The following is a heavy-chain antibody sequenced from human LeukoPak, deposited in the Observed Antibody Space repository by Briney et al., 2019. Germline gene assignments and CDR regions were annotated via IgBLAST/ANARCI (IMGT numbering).Heavy chain of an antibody. D-gene: IGHD6-19*01. CDR1: GFPFNIQD. V-gene: IGHV3-23*01. Sequence: GGSLRLPLAASGFPFNIQDMRGSPRPPGKGLEWVSSITIAGGTFYADSVRGRFTISRDNSKNTLDLQMNSLRVEDTAVYYCGKGRVSEWGQGTLVTVSS. CDR2: ITIAGGT. CDR3: GKGRVSE. J-gene: IGHJ4*02.